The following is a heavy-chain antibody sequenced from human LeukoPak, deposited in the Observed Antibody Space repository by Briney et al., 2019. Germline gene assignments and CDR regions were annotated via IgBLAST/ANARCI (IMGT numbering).Heavy chain of an antibody. D-gene: IGHD6-13*01. CDR1: GYSISSGYY. CDR2: IYHSGST. V-gene: IGHV4-38-2*02. J-gene: IGHJ4*02. Sequence: SETLSLTCTVSGYSISSGYYWGWIRQPPGKGLEWIGSIYHSGSTYYNPSLKSRVTISVDTSKNQFSLKLSSVTAADTAVHYCARDFSSWYHNFDYWGQGTLVTVSS. CDR3: ARDFSSWYHNFDY.